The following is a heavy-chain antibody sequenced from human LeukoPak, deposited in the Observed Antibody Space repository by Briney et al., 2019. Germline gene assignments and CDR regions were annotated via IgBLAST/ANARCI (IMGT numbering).Heavy chain of an antibody. CDR2: ISSNGGST. Sequence: PGGSLRLSCSASGFTFSSYAMHWVRQAPGKGLEYVSAISSNGGSTYYADSVKGRFTISRDNSKNTLYLQMSSLRAEDTSVYYCVKDDPQYNWNPPHFDYWGQGTLVTVSS. CDR3: VKDDPQYNWNPPHFDY. D-gene: IGHD1-20*01. J-gene: IGHJ4*02. CDR1: GFTFSSYA. V-gene: IGHV3-64D*06.